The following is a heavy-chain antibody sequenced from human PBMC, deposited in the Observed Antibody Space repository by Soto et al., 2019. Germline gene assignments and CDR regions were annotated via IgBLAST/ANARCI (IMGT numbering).Heavy chain of an antibody. Sequence: EVQLLESGGGLVQPGGSLRLSCAASGFTFSSYAMSWVRQAPGKGLEWVSAISGSGGSTYYADSVKGRFTISRDNSTNTLYLQMNSLRAEDTAVYYCASRRDGYRYYYYYGMDVWGQGTTVTVSS. CDR2: ISGSGGST. J-gene: IGHJ6*01. CDR3: ASRRDGYRYYYYYGMDV. CDR1: GFTFSSYA. D-gene: IGHD5-12*01. V-gene: IGHV3-23*01.